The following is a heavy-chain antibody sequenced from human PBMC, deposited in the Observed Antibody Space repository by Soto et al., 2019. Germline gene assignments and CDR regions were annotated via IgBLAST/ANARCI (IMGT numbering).Heavy chain of an antibody. CDR1: GASIASRAYY. J-gene: IGHJ5*02. CDR2: IFYSGTA. CDR3: ARENSDGSGGSCYDNWFDP. Sequence: SETPXLTCSVSGASIASRAYYWAWIRQPPGKGLEWIGSIFYSGTAYYSPSLAGRVTMSVDTSKNQFSLKLSSVTAADTAVYYCARENSDGSGGSCYDNWFDPWGQGTLVTVSS. V-gene: IGHV4-39*02. D-gene: IGHD2-15*01.